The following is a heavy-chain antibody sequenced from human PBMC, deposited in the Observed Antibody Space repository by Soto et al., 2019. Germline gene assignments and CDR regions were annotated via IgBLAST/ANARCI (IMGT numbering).Heavy chain of an antibody. J-gene: IGHJ4*02. CDR2: FDPEDGET. V-gene: IGHV1-24*01. CDR1: GYTLTELS. Sequence: ASVKVSCKVSGYTLTELSMHWVRQAPGKGLEWMGGFDPEDGETIYAQKFQGRVTMTEDTSTDTAYMELSSLRSEDTAVYYCAIIPYYDSSGYREIFDYWGQGTLVTVSS. CDR3: AIIPYYDSSGYREIFDY. D-gene: IGHD3-22*01.